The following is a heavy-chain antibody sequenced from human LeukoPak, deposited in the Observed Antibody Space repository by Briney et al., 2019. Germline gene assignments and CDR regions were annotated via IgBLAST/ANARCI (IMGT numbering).Heavy chain of an antibody. J-gene: IGHJ4*02. CDR3: ARAFRGRYYFDY. Sequence: SETLSLTCAVYGGSFSGYYWSWIRQPPGKGLEWIGEINHSGSTNYNPSLKSRVTISVDTSKNQFSLKLSSVTAADTAVYYCARAFRGRYYFDYWGQGTLVTVSS. CDR2: INHSGST. CDR1: GGSFSGYY. V-gene: IGHV4-34*01.